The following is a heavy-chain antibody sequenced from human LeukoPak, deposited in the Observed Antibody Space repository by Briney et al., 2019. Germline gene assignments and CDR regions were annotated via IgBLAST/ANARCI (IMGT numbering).Heavy chain of an antibody. CDR3: ARDYTLTLGTTTYFQH. D-gene: IGHD1-7*01. CDR2: INTNTGNP. Sequence: ASVKVSCKASGYIFDIYALIWVRQAPGQGLELMGWINTNTGNPTYAQGFTGRFVISLDTSVSTAYLLISSLKAEDTAVYYCARDYTLTLGTTTYFQHWGRGTLVTVSS. CDR1: GYIFDIYA. J-gene: IGHJ1*01. V-gene: IGHV7-4-1*02.